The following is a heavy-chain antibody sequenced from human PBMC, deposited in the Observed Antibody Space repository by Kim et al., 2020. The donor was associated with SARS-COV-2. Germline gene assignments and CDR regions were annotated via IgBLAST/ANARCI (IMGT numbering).Heavy chain of an antibody. CDR3: AIPVPTYYYDSSGYPYAFDI. D-gene: IGHD3-22*01. CDR1: GGSISSSSYY. J-gene: IGHJ3*02. CDR2: IYYSGST. V-gene: IGHV4-39*07. Sequence: SETLSLTCTVSGGSISSSSYYWGWIRQPPGKGLEWIGSIYYSGSTYYNPSLKSRVTISVDTSKNQFSLKLSSVTAADTAMYYCAIPVPTYYYDSSGYPYAFDIWGQGTMVTVSS.